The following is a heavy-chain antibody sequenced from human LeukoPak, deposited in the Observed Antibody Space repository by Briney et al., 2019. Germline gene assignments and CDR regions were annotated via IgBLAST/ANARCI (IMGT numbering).Heavy chain of an antibody. CDR3: AKDRDGAFDI. Sequence: PGRSLRLSCAASGFTFSSYGMHWVRQAPGKRLEWVAVISYDGSNKYYADSVKGRFTISRDNSKNTLYLQMNSLRAEDTAVYYCAKDRDGAFDIWGQGTMVAVSS. D-gene: IGHD3-10*01. CDR1: GFTFSSYG. J-gene: IGHJ3*02. CDR2: ISYDGSNK. V-gene: IGHV3-30*18.